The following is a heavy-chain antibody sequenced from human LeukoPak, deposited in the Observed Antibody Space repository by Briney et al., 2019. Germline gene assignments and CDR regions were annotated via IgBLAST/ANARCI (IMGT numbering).Heavy chain of an antibody. CDR1: GGSISSGSYY. J-gene: IGHJ4*02. D-gene: IGHD4-17*01. CDR3: ARAEGYGDYGIDY. V-gene: IGHV4-61*02. Sequence: SQTLSLTCTVSGGSISSGSYYWSWIRQPAGKGLEWIGRIYTSGSTNYNPSLKSRVTISVDTSKNQFSLKLSSVTAADTAVYYCARAEGYGDYGIDYWGRGTLVTVSS. CDR2: IYTSGST.